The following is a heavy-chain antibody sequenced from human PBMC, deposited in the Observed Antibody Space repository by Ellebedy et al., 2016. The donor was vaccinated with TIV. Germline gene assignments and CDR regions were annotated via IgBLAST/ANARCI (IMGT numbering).Heavy chain of an antibody. J-gene: IGHJ6*03. Sequence: GESLKISXAASGFTFSSYWMSWVRQAPGKGLEWVSSISSSSSYIYYADSVKGRFTISRDNAKNSLYLQMNSLRAEDTAVYYCASTSDDQYYYYYMDVWGKGTTVTVSS. CDR3: ASTSDDQYYYYYMDV. CDR1: GFTFSSYW. CDR2: ISSSSSYI. D-gene: IGHD3-3*01. V-gene: IGHV3-21*01.